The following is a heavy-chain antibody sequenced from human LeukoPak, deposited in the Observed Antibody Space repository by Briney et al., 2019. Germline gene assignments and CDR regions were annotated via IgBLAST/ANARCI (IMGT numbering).Heavy chain of an antibody. CDR3: ARDDWGYSSSWGPGY. CDR2: ISSSSSTI. CDR1: GFTFDDYS. Sequence: GRSLRLSCAASGFTFDDYSMHWVRQAPGKGLEWVSYISSSSSTIYYADSVKGRFTISRDNAKNSLYLQMNSVRAEHTAVYYCARDDWGYSSSWGPGYWGQGTLVTVSS. J-gene: IGHJ4*02. V-gene: IGHV3-48*01. D-gene: IGHD6-13*01.